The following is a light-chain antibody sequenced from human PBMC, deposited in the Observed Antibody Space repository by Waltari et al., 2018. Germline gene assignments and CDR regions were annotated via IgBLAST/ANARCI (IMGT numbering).Light chain of an antibody. CDR1: QDISSN. J-gene: IGKJ1*01. Sequence: IHLPQSPSFLSASVGDRVTITSRDSQDISSNLAWYQQKPGKAPKLLIYRASTLESGVPARFSGSESGTDFTLTISSLQTEDFAAYYCLQHNSYPRTFGQGTKVEVK. CDR3: LQHNSYPRT. CDR2: RAS. V-gene: IGKV1-9*01.